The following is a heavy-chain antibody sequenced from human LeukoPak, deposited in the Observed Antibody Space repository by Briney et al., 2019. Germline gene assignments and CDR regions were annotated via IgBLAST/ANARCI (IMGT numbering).Heavy chain of an antibody. Sequence: KPSQTLSLTCTVSGGSIRSGDYYWSWIRQPPRKALEWIGNTYYSGHTYYNPSLKRRVTISVDTSKNQFSLKLSSVTAADTAVYYCARASVVTAFLRYWGQGTLVTVSS. CDR3: ARASVVTAFLRY. D-gene: IGHD4-23*01. CDR2: TYYSGHT. V-gene: IGHV4-30-4*01. CDR1: GGSIRSGDYY. J-gene: IGHJ4*02.